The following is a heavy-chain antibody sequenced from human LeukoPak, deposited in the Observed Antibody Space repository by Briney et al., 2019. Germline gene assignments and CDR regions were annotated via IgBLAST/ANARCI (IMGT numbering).Heavy chain of an antibody. CDR1: GFTFSSYA. V-gene: IGHV3-23*01. CDR2: ISGSGGST. CDR3: ARDPNYGSGSYYPN. J-gene: IGHJ4*02. Sequence: GGSLRLSCAAPGFTFSSYAMSWVRQAPGQGLEWVSAISGSGGSTYYADSVKGRFTISRDNSKNTLYLQMNSLRAEDTAVYYCARDPNYGSGSYYPNWGQGTLVTVSS. D-gene: IGHD3-10*01.